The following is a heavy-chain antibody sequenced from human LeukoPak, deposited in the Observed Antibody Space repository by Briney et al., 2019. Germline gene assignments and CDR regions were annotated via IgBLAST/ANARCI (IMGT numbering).Heavy chain of an antibody. CDR3: ARPGRKSTSPTDY. J-gene: IGHJ4*02. CDR1: GYTFTSYD. Sequence: GASVTVSCKASGYTFTSYDINWVRQATGQGLEWMGWMNPNSGNTGYAQKFQGRVTMTRNTSISTAYMELSSLRSEDTAVYYCARPGRKSTSPTDYWGQGTLVTVSS. D-gene: IGHD2-2*01. V-gene: IGHV1-8*01. CDR2: MNPNSGNT.